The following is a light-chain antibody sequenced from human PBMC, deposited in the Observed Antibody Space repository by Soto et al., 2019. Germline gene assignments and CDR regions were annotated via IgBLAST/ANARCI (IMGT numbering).Light chain of an antibody. CDR3: QQYSRLPWT. J-gene: IGKJ1*01. CDR2: DAS. V-gene: IGKV3-15*01. Sequence: EVVMTQSPATLSVSPGERATLSCRASQSVNSNLAWYQQKPGQAPSLLFFDASTRATGITARFSASGSGTDFTLTISSLQSEDFDVYHCQQYSRLPWTFCQGTKVNIX. CDR1: QSVNSN.